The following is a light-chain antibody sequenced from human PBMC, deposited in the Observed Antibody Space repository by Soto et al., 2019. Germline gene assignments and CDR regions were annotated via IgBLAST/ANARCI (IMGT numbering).Light chain of an antibody. CDR3: VGWDDILNGHVV. CDR1: NSNIGTNH. J-gene: IGLJ2*01. Sequence: QSVLTQPPSASGTPGQRVAISCSGGNSNIGTNHVNWYQQLPGTAPKLLIYGNNQRPSGVPDRFSGSRSGTSASLAISGLQSEAEDDYYCVGWDDILNGHVVFGGGTKLTVL. CDR2: GNN. V-gene: IGLV1-44*01.